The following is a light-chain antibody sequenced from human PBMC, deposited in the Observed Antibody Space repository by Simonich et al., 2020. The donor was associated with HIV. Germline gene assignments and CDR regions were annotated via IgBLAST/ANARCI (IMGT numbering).Light chain of an antibody. CDR3: QQYNNWPPYT. CDR1: QSFSSSY. CDR2: DAS. J-gene: IGKJ2*01. Sequence: EIVLTQSPGTLSLSPGARATLSCRASQSFSSSYVAWYQQKPGLAPRLLIYDASSRATGVPDRFSGSGSGTDFTLTISSLQSEDFAVYYCQQYNNWPPYTFGQGTKLEIK. V-gene: IGKV3D-20*01.